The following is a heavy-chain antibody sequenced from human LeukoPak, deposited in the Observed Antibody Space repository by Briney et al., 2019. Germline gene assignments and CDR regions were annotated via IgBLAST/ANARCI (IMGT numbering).Heavy chain of an antibody. V-gene: IGHV4-59*08. CDR1: GGSISSYY. CDR3: ASAYYYDSSGYYYPAPGPLDY. J-gene: IGHJ4*02. Sequence: PSETLSLTCTVSGGSISSYYWSWIRQPPGKGLEWIGYIYYSGSTNYNPSLKSRVTISVDTSKNQFSLKLSSVTAADTAVYYCASAYYYDSSGYYYPAPGPLDYWGQGTLVTVSS. CDR2: IYYSGST. D-gene: IGHD3-22*01.